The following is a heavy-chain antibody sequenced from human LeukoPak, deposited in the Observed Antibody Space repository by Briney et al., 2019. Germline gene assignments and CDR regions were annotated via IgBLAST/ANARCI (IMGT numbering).Heavy chain of an antibody. CDR2: INWNGGST. J-gene: IGHJ3*02. CDR3: ARDGDSGSYRWEAFDI. CDR1: GFTFDDYG. Sequence: GGSLRLSCAASGFTFDDYGMSWVRQAPGKGLEWVSGINWNGGSTGYAGSVKGRFTISRDNAKNSLYLQMNSLRAEDTAVYYCARDGDSGSYRWEAFDIWGQGTMVTVSS. V-gene: IGHV3-20*04. D-gene: IGHD1-26*01.